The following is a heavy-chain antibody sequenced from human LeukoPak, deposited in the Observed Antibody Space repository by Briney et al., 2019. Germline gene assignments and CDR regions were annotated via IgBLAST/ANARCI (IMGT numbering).Heavy chain of an antibody. CDR1: GFTFNSYS. J-gene: IGHJ4*02. Sequence: GGSLRLSCVASGFTFNSYSMNWVRQAPGKGLEWISYISSTSGSIYQADSVKGRFTISRDNAKNSLYLQMNRLRAEDTAVYYCAKDGYYDSSGPKDYWGQGTLVTVSS. D-gene: IGHD3-22*01. CDR2: ISSTSGSI. CDR3: AKDGYYDSSGPKDY. V-gene: IGHV3-48*04.